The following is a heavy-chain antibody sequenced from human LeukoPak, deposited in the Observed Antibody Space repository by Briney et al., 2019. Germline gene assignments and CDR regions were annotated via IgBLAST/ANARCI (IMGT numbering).Heavy chain of an antibody. CDR2: IYYSGST. Sequence: PSETLSLTCTVSGVSISSSSYYWGWIRQPPGKGLEWIGSIYYSGSTYYNPSLKSRVTISVDTSKNQFSLKLSSVTAADTAVYYCARVRSKGIAARPPLYYFDYWGQGTLVTVSS. V-gene: IGHV4-39*01. CDR1: GVSISSSSYY. J-gene: IGHJ4*02. CDR3: ARVRSKGIAARPPLYYFDY. D-gene: IGHD6-6*01.